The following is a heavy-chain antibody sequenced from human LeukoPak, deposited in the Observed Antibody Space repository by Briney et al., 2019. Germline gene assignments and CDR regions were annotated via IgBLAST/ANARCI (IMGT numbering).Heavy chain of an antibody. Sequence: ASVKVSCKASGYTFTSYAMHWVRQAPGQRLEWMGWINAGNGNTKYSQKFQGRVTITRDTSASTAYMELSSLRSKDTAVYYCARTTIAAALRGGAFDIWGQGTMVTVSS. J-gene: IGHJ3*02. CDR3: ARTTIAAALRGGAFDI. V-gene: IGHV1-3*01. D-gene: IGHD6-13*01. CDR1: GYTFTSYA. CDR2: INAGNGNT.